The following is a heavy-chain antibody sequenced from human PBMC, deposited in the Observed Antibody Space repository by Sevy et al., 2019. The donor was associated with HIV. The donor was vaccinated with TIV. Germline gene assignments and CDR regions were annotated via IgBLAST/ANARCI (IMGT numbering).Heavy chain of an antibody. CDR3: ARGAYYGSGYNWFDP. CDR1: GYTFTRYT. D-gene: IGHD3-10*01. J-gene: IGHJ5*02. V-gene: IGHV7-4-1*02. Sequence: ASVKVSCKTSGYTFTRYTMNWVRQAPGQGLEWMGWINTDTGNPTYAQGFTGRFVFSFDTSVNTAYLQISNLRAGDTAIYYCARGAYYGSGYNWFDPWGQGTLVTVSS. CDR2: INTDTGNP.